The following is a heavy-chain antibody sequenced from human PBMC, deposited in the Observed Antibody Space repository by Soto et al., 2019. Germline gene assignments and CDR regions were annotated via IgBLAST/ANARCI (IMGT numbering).Heavy chain of an antibody. D-gene: IGHD3-3*01. J-gene: IGHJ6*02. CDR2: ISYDGSNK. CDR3: AKEITIFGVVIMGYYYGMDV. Sequence: GGSLRLSCAASGFTFSSYGMHWVRQAPGKGLEWVAVISYDGSNKYYADSVKGRFTISRDNSKNTLYLQMNSLRAEDTAVYYCAKEITIFGVVIMGYYYGMDVWGQGTTVTVSS. V-gene: IGHV3-30*18. CDR1: GFTFSSYG.